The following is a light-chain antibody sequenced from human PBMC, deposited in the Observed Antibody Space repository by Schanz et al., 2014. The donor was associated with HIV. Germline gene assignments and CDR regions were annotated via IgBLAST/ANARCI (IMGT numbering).Light chain of an antibody. J-gene: IGLJ1*01. CDR3: VTWDDSLNVLDV. CDR1: TSNIGANYD. V-gene: IGLV1-40*01. CDR2: GNS. Sequence: QSVLTQPPSVSGAPGQGVTISCTGSTSNIGANYDVHWYQQLPGTAPKLLIYGNSNRPSGVPDRFSGSKSGSSASLAISGLQSEDEADYYCVTWDDSLNVLDVFGTGTKLTVL.